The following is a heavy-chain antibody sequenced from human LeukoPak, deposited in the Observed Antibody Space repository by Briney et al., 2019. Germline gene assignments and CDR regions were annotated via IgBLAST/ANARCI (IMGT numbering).Heavy chain of an antibody. CDR2: MNPNSGNT. J-gene: IGHJ5*02. D-gene: IGHD6-13*01. Sequence: ASVKVSCKASGYTFTSYDINWVRQAPGQGLEWMGWMNPNSGNTGYAQKFQGRVTITRNTYISTVYMELSSLRSEDTAVYYCARGGSSWKKNNNWFDPWGQGTLVTVSS. V-gene: IGHV1-8*03. CDR3: ARGGSSWKKNNNWFDP. CDR1: GYTFTSYD.